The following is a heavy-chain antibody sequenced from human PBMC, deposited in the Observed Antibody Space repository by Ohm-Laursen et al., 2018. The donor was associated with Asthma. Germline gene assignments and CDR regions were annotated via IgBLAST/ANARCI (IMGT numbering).Heavy chain of an antibody. CDR2: ISYDGSNK. J-gene: IGHJ4*02. CDR1: GFTFSSYA. V-gene: IGHV3-30*14. D-gene: IGHD2-15*01. CDR3: VKEVTRGYMRRCYDSLYIDD. Sequence: SLRLSCAASGFTFSSYAMHWVRQAPGKGPEWVAVISYDGSNKYYADSVKGRFTISRDNSKNTLYLQMNSLRAEDTAVYYCVKEVTRGYMRRCYDSLYIDDWGQGTPVTVSS.